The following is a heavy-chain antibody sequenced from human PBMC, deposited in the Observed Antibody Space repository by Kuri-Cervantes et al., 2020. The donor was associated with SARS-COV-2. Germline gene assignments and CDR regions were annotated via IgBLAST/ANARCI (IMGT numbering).Heavy chain of an antibody. CDR2: INPDTGYT. J-gene: IGHJ4*02. Sequence: ASVKVSCKASGYTFTDYYLHWVRQAPGQGLEWVGWINPDTGYTNYAQKFQGRVTMTRDTSISTAYMEMSRLRSDDTAVYYCARASNDFWSGNYFDYWGQGPRVTVSS. CDR1: GYTFTDYY. V-gene: IGHV1-2*02. CDR3: ARASNDFWSGNYFDY. D-gene: IGHD3-3*01.